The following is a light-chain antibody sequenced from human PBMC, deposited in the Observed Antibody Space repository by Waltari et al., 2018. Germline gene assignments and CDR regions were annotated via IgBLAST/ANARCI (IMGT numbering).Light chain of an antibody. J-gene: IGKJ3*01. CDR3: QQYNSYSGGT. V-gene: IGKV1-5*03. CDR2: RAS. Sequence: DIQMTQSPSTLSASVGDSVTITYRASQTISTWLAWYQKKPGKAPKVLIYRASSLQGGVPSRFSGSGSGTEFTLTISSLQPDDFATYYCQQYNSYSGGTFGPGTKVDIK. CDR1: QTISTW.